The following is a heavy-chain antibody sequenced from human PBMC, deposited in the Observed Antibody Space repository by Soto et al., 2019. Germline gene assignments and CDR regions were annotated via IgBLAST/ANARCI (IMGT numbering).Heavy chain of an antibody. J-gene: IGHJ4*02. V-gene: IGHV4-38-2*01. CDR3: ASTTTVVTRMNFFFNY. CDR2: IYHSGGT. Sequence: PSETLSLTCAVSGYSISSGYYWGWIRQPPGKGLEWIGSIYHSGGTYYNPSLKSRVTISVDTSKNQFSLKLSSVTAADTAVYYCASTTTVVTRMNFFFNYWGQGTLVTVSS. D-gene: IGHD4-17*01. CDR1: GYSISSGYY.